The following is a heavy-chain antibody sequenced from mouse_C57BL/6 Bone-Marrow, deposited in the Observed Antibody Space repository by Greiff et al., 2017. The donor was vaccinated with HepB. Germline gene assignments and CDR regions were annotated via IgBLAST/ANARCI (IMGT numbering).Heavy chain of an antibody. Sequence: VKLMESGAELARPGASVKMSCKASGYTFTSYTMHWVKQRPGQGLEWIGYINPSSGYTKYNQKFKDKATLTADKSSSTAYMQLISLTSEDSAVYYCSFYDYDYFDYWGQGTTLTVSS. CDR2: INPSSGYT. J-gene: IGHJ2*01. D-gene: IGHD2-4*01. CDR1: GYTFTSYT. CDR3: SFYDYDYFDY. V-gene: IGHV1-4*01.